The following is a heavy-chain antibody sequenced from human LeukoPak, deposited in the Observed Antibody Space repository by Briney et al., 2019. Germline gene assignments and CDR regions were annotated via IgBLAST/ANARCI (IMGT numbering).Heavy chain of an antibody. Sequence: SETLSLTCNVSGASIRSGRNYWGWIRQSPGKGLEWIGSIYYSGSSSYNPSLKSRVTISVDTSKNQFSLKLSSVTAADTAVYYCARDRGYSSGSSYFDYWGQGTLVTVSS. CDR3: ARDRGYSSGSSYFDY. V-gene: IGHV4-39*07. CDR1: GASIRSGRNY. D-gene: IGHD3-22*01. J-gene: IGHJ4*02. CDR2: IYYSGSS.